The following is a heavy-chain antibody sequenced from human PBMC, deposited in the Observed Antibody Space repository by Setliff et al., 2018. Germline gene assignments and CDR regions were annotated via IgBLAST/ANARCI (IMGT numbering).Heavy chain of an antibody. Sequence: SVKVSCKASGYPFISYDINWVRQAPGQALEWMGGIIPIFGSANYAQRFQGRVTITTDKSTSTAYMELSSLRSEDTAISYCARGDFYYYFYMDVWGKGTTVTVSS. CDR2: IIPIFGSA. V-gene: IGHV1-69*05. J-gene: IGHJ6*03. CDR1: GYPFISYD. CDR3: ARGDFYYYFYMDV.